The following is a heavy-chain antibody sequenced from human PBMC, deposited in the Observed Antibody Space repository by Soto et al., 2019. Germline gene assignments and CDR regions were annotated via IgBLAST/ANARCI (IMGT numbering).Heavy chain of an antibody. Sequence: ASVKVSCKTSGYTVTNYVVDCVRQAPGQGLEWMGWINSGNGNTKYSEKFQGRVTITRDTSASTAYMELNSLTSEDTAVYYCARGLTIFGVVIGYWGQGTLVTVSS. V-gene: IGHV1-3*01. CDR3: ARGLTIFGVVIGY. CDR2: INSGNGNT. J-gene: IGHJ4*02. CDR1: GYTVTNYV. D-gene: IGHD3-3*01.